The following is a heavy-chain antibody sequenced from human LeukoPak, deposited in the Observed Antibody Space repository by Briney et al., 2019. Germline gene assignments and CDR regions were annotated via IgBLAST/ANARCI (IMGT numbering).Heavy chain of an antibody. D-gene: IGHD6-19*01. CDR1: GGSISSSNYY. CDR3: ARGRYSSGWYRRGWPVDY. CDR2: INHSGST. J-gene: IGHJ4*02. V-gene: IGHV4-39*07. Sequence: PSETLSLTCTVSGGSISSSNYYWGWIRQPPGKGLEWIGEINHSGSTNYNPSLKSRVTISVDTSKNQFSLKLSSVTAADTAVYYCARGRYSSGWYRRGWPVDYWGQGTLVTVSS.